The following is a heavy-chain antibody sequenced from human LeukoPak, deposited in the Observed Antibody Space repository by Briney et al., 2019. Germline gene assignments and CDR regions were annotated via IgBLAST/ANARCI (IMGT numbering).Heavy chain of an antibody. D-gene: IGHD3-16*01. Sequence: GGSLRLSCAASGLSFSTNWMSWVRQAPGKGLEWGAHINPDGSEKYYVDPVKGRFSISRDNAKNSLYLQMNTLAVEDTAIYYCVGWGLSNYWGQGALVTVSS. V-gene: IGHV3-7*01. CDR2: INPDGSEK. CDR1: GLSFSTNW. CDR3: VGWGLSNY. J-gene: IGHJ4*02.